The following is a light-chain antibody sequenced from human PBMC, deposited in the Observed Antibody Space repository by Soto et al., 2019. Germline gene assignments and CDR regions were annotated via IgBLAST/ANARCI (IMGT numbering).Light chain of an antibody. CDR2: DVS. J-gene: IGLJ1*01. CDR3: AAWDDTLKRYV. V-gene: IGLV2-14*03. Sequence: QSALTQPASVSGSPGQSITISCSGTSSDFDTYNFVSWYQQHPGKAPKLLIYDVSSRPSGVPDRFSGSKSGTSASLAISGLQSEDESDYYCAAWDDTLKRYVFGTGTKVTVL. CDR1: SSDFDTYNF.